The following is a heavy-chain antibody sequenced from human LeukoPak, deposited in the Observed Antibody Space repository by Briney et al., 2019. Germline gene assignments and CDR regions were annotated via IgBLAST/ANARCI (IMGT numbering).Heavy chain of an antibody. CDR2: IVPILGIA. V-gene: IGHV1-69*04. J-gene: IGHJ4*02. Sequence: GASVKVSCKASGGTFSSYAISWVRQAPGQGLEWMGRIVPILGIANYAQKFQGRVTITADKSTSTAYMELSSLRSEDTAVYYCARDYVDSSGHPFDYWGQGTLVTVSS. CDR3: ARDYVDSSGHPFDY. CDR1: GGTFSSYA. D-gene: IGHD6-19*01.